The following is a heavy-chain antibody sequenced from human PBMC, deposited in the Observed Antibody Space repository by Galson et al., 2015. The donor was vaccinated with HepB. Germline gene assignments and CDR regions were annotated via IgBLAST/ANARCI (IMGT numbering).Heavy chain of an antibody. CDR1: GFTFDDYG. Sequence: SLRLSCAASGFTFDDYGMSWVRQAPGKGLEWVSGINWNGGSTGYADFVKGRFTISRDNAKNSLYLQMNSLRAEDTALYYCARDELSYDSSGYYSDYWGQGTLVTVSS. V-gene: IGHV3-20*04. CDR2: INWNGGST. D-gene: IGHD3-22*01. CDR3: ARDELSYDSSGYYSDY. J-gene: IGHJ4*02.